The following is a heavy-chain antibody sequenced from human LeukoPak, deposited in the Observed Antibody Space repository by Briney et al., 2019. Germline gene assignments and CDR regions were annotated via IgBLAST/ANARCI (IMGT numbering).Heavy chain of an antibody. CDR3: ARGYGLFDY. Sequence: GGSLRLSCAFTFTTYWLGWVRQPPGKGLEWVANIKQDGTEKYYVDSVKGRFTISRDNAKNSLYLQMNSLRAEDTAVYYCARGYGLFDYWGQGTLVTVSS. CDR2: IKQDGTEK. V-gene: IGHV3-7*01. CDR1: TFTTYW. D-gene: IGHD4-17*01. J-gene: IGHJ4*02.